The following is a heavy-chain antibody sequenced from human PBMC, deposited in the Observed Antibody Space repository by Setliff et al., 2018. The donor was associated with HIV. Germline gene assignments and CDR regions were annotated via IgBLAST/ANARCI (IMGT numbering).Heavy chain of an antibody. Sequence: ASVKVSCKTSGYMFIAYGMSWVRRAPGQGLEWMGWIGPYNGRTEYAQEFRGRVSLTIDTSASTAYMELRSLRSEDTAVYYCARVAYEIGYSHGYDYWGQGTLVTVSS. D-gene: IGHD5-18*01. CDR1: GYMFIAYG. CDR3: ARVAYEIGYSHGYDY. J-gene: IGHJ4*02. V-gene: IGHV1-18*01. CDR2: IGPYNGRT.